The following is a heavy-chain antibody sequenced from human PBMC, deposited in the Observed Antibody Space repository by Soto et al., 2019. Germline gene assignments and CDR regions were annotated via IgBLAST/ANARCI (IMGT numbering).Heavy chain of an antibody. Sequence: GGTPKLACAASEYSFSRYAMHWVRQAPGKGLEYVSAISSNGGSTYYANSVKGRFTISRDNSKNTLYLQMGSLRAEDMAVYYCARQGRAVSSYYFAYWGEGT. CDR3: ARQGRAVSSYYFAY. CDR2: ISSNGGST. V-gene: IGHV3-64*01. D-gene: IGHD3-10*01. CDR1: EYSFSRYA. J-gene: IGHJ4*02.